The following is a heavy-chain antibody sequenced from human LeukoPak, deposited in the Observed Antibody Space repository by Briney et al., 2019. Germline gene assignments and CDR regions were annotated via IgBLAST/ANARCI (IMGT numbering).Heavy chain of an antibody. V-gene: IGHV4-34*01. J-gene: IGHJ4*02. CDR3: ARISTVTHQFDY. Sequence: KSSETLSLTCAVYGETFSGFYWRWIRQPPGKGLEWIGEINYSGSTNYNPSLKSRVTISVDTSKNQFSLNLNSVTAADTAVYYCARISTVTHQFDYWGQGMLVTVSS. D-gene: IGHD4-17*01. CDR2: INYSGST. CDR1: GETFSGFY.